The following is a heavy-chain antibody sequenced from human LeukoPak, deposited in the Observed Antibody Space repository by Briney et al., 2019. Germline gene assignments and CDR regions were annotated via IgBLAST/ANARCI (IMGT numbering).Heavy chain of an antibody. CDR3: ARAYGDYVGVPSWFDP. CDR1: GFTFSSYA. Sequence: GSLRLSCAASGFTFSSYAMSWVRQPPGKGLEWIGSIYYSGSTYYNPSLKSRVTISVDTSKNQFSLKLSSVTAADTAVYYCARAYGDYVGVPSWFDPWGQGTLVTVSS. D-gene: IGHD4-17*01. V-gene: IGHV4-38-2*01. CDR2: IYYSGST. J-gene: IGHJ5*02.